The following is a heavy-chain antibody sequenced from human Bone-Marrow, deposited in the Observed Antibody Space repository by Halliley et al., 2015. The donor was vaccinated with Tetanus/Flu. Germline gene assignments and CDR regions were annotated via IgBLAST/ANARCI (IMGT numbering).Heavy chain of an antibody. J-gene: IGHJ5*02. D-gene: IGHD5-18*01. CDR1: GASVSHYY. V-gene: IGHV4-59*02. Sequence: LRLSCIVSGASVSHYYWSWIRQSPGKGLEWIGYIYYGGITNYNPSLKSRVTISIDTSKNQFSLRLSSLTAADTAVYYCARDPTGRGYNYGNNWFDPWGQGTLVTVSS. CDR2: IYYGGIT. CDR3: ARDPTGRGYNYGNNWFDP.